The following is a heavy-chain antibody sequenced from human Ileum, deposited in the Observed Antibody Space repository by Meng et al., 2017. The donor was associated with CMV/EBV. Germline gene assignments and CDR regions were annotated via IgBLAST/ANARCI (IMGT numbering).Heavy chain of an antibody. CDR3: VRDPDIVIEPGAAGEFKY. D-gene: IGHD2-2*01. Sequence: GGSLRLSCVASGFTFRSFTMHWVRQAPGKGLGWVAVISYDGGDKYYVDSVKGRFTISRDNSKDTLYLQMNRLRGDDTAVYYCVRDPDIVIEPGAAGEFKYWGQGTLVTVSS. V-gene: IGHV3-30*04. J-gene: IGHJ4*02. CDR1: GFTFRSFT. CDR2: ISYDGGDK.